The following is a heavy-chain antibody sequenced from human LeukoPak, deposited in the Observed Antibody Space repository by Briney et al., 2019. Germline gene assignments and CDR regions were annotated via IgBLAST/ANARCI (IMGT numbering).Heavy chain of an antibody. V-gene: IGHV1-69*02. D-gene: IGHD6-19*01. CDR2: IIPILGIA. J-gene: IGHJ5*02. CDR1: GGTFSSYT. Sequence: SVKVSCKASGGTFSSYTISWVRQAPGQGLEWMGRIIPILGIANYAQKFQGRVTITADESTSTAYMELSSLRSEDTAVYYCARSRSSGWPDNWFDPWGQGTLVTVSS. CDR3: ARSRSSGWPDNWFDP.